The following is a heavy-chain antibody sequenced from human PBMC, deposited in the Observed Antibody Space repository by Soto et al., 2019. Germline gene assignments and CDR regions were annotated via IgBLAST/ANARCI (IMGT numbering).Heavy chain of an antibody. CDR2: FDPEDADT. J-gene: IGHJ4*02. CDR1: GYTLTELS. Sequence: ASVKVSCKVSGYTLTELSMHWVRQAPGKGLEWMGGFDPEDADTIYAQKFQGRVTMTEDTSTDTAYMELSNLRSEDTAVYYCATLKSDLGPSGNYFKYFDYWGQGTLVTVSS. V-gene: IGHV1-24*01. CDR3: ATLKSDLGPSGNYFKYFDY. D-gene: IGHD3-10*01.